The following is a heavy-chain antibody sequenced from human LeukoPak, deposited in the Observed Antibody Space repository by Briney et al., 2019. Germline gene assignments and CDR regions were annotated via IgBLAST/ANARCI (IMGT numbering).Heavy chain of an antibody. CDR3: ARVRRGYCSGGSCFDDAFDI. CDR1: GGSISSTTYY. V-gene: IGHV4-39*07. D-gene: IGHD2-15*01. J-gene: IGHJ3*02. CDR2: VDYSGST. Sequence: SETLSLTCSVPGGSISSTTYYWGWIRQPPGKGLEWLGSVDYSGSTTYNTFLKSRVPISEDTSKNQYSLKLRSVIAADTAVYYCARVRRGYCSGGSCFDDAFDIWGQGTMVTVSS.